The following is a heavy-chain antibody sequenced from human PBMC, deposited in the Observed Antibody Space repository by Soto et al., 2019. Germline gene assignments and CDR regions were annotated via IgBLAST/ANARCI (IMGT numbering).Heavy chain of an antibody. Sequence: DSVKGRFTISRDNSQNTLYLQMNSLRAEDTAVYYCARDHGDGYNWVDNWGQGTLVTVCS. CDR3: ARDHGDGYNWVDN. D-gene: IGHD5-12*01. V-gene: IGHV3-30*01. J-gene: IGHJ4*02.